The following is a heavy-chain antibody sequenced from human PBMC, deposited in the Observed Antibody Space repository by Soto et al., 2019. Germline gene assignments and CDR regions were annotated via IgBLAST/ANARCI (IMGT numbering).Heavy chain of an antibody. V-gene: IGHV3-23*01. CDR2: ISGSGGST. CDR1: GFTFSNYA. Sequence: GGSLRLSCAASGFTFSNYAMSWVRQAPGKGLEWVSAISGSGGSTYYADSVKGRFTISRDNSKNTLYLQMNSLGAEDTAVYYCASRNYYESSGYYYWYYFDFWGQGTLVTVS. D-gene: IGHD3-22*01. CDR3: ASRNYYESSGYYYWYYFDF. J-gene: IGHJ4*02.